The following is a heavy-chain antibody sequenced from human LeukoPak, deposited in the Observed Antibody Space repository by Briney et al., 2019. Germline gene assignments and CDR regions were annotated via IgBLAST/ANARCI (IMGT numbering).Heavy chain of an antibody. CDR1: GGSISSSSYY. CDR2: IYHSGTT. V-gene: IGHV4-39*07. CDR3: TRGESTVTTLGY. Sequence: SETLSLTCTVSGGSISSSSYYWGWIRQPPGKGLEWIGSIYHSGTTHYMPSLKSRVTISVDKSKNQFSLKLNSVTAADTAVYYCTRGESTVTTLGYWGQGTLVTVSS. D-gene: IGHD4-17*01. J-gene: IGHJ4*02.